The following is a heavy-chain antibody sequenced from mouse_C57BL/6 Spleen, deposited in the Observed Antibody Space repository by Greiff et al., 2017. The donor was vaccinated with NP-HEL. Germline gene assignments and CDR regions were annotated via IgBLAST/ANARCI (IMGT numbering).Heavy chain of an antibody. Sequence: VQLQQSGGGLVKPGGSLKLSCAASGFTFSSYAMSWVRQTPEKRLEWVATISDGGSYTYYPDNVKGRFTISRDNAKNNLYLQMSHLKSEDTAMYYCAREELGYAMDYWGQGTSVTVSS. J-gene: IGHJ4*01. D-gene: IGHD4-1*01. CDR2: ISDGGSYT. CDR3: AREELGYAMDY. CDR1: GFTFSSYA. V-gene: IGHV5-4*01.